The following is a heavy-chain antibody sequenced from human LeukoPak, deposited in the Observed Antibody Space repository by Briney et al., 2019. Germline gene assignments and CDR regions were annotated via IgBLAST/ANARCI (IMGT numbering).Heavy chain of an antibody. Sequence: SVKVSCKASGGTFSSYAISWVRQAPGQGLEWMGGIIPIFCTANYAQKFQGRVTITADESTSTAYMELSSLRSEDTAVYYCARVKGNDYGDYGYYYGMDVWGQGTTVTVSS. V-gene: IGHV1-69*13. D-gene: IGHD4-17*01. J-gene: IGHJ6*02. CDR3: ARVKGNDYGDYGYYYGMDV. CDR1: GGTFSSYA. CDR2: IIPIFCTA.